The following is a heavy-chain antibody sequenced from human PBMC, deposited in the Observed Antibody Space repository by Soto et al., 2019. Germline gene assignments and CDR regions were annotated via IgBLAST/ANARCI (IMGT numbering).Heavy chain of an antibody. J-gene: IGHJ4*02. V-gene: IGHV2-5*02. CDR2: IYWDDDK. Sequence: QITLKESGPTLVKPTQTLTLTCTFSGFSLSTSEMGVGWIRQPPGKALEWLALIYWDDDKRYSPSLKSRLTITKDTSKNQVVLTMTNMDPVDTATYYCAHRQLYCSSTACFDYLGQGTLVTVSS. CDR1: GFSLSTSEMG. CDR3: AHRQLYCSSTACFDY. D-gene: IGHD2-2*01.